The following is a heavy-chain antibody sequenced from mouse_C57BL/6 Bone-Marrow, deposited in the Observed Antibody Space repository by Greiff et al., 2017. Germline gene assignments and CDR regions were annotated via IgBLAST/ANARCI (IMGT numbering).Heavy chain of an antibody. CDR3: ARKEAAQGLCAY. V-gene: IGHV1-81*01. J-gene: IGHJ3*01. CDR2: IYPRSGNT. CDR1: GYTFTSYG. Sequence: QVQLQQSGAELARPGASVKLSCKASGYTFTSYGISWVKQRTGQGLEWIGEIYPRSGNTYYNEKFKGKATLTADKSSSTAYMEIRSLTSEDSAVYFCARKEAAQGLCAYWGQGSLGTVSA.